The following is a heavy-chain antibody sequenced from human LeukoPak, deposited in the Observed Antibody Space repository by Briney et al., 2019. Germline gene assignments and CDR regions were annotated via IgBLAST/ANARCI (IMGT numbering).Heavy chain of an antibody. V-gene: IGHV3-30*18. CDR2: IAYDGSYE. J-gene: IGHJ4*02. CDR1: GFTFSIYG. Sequence: GGSLRLSCAASGFTFSIYGMHWVRQAPGKGLEWLAVIAYDGSYEYYADSVKGRFSISRDDSKKTVYLQMNSLRPEDTALYYCAKDSILDHWGQGTLVTVSS. CDR3: AKDSILDH.